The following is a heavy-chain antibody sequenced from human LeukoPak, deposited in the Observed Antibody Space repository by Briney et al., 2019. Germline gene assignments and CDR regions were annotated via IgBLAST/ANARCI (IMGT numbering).Heavy chain of an antibody. CDR2: IKQDGSEK. D-gene: IGHD5-12*01. J-gene: IGHJ4*02. CDR1: GFTLSSYW. CDR3: AREGYSGYDYGGFDY. Sequence: GGSLRLSCAASGFTLSSYWMSWVRQAPGKGLEWVANIKQDGSEKYYVDSVKGRFTISRDNAKNSLYLQMNSLRAEDTAVYYCAREGYSGYDYGGFDYWGQGTLVTVSS. V-gene: IGHV3-7*01.